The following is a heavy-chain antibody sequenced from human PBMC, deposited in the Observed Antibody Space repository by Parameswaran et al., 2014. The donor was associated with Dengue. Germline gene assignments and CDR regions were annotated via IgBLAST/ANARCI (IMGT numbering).Heavy chain of an antibody. V-gene: IGHV4-59*01. CDR3: ARGGQTWGFGGNWFDP. Sequence: RWIRQPPGKGLEWIGYIYYSGSTNYNPSLKSRVTISVDTSKNQFSLKLSSVTAADTAVYYCARGGQTWGFGGNWFDPWGQGTLVTVSS. J-gene: IGHJ5*02. D-gene: IGHD3-10*01. CDR2: IYYSGST.